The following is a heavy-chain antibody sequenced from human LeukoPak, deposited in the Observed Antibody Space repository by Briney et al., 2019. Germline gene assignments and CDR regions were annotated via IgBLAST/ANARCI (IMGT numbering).Heavy chain of an antibody. CDR2: IRYDGSNK. CDR1: GFTFSSYG. Sequence: GGSLRLSCAASGFTFSSYGMHWVRQAPGKGLEWVAFIRYDGSNKYYADSVKGRFTISRDNSKNTLYLQMNSLRAEDTTVYYCAKDRCSSTSCNLFDYWGQGTLVTVSS. V-gene: IGHV3-30*02. J-gene: IGHJ4*02. CDR3: AKDRCSSTSCNLFDY. D-gene: IGHD2-2*01.